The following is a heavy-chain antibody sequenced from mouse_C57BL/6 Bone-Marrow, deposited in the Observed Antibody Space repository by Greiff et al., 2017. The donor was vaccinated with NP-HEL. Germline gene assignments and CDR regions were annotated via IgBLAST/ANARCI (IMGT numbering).Heavy chain of an antibody. CDR1: GYTFTSYW. D-gene: IGHD2-3*01. CDR3: ARERTLLYDVYYVPYYFDY. Sequence: QVQLQQPGAELVKPGASVKLSCKASGYTFTSYWMHWVKQRPGRGLEWIGRIDPNSGGTKYNEKFKSKATLTVDKPSSTAYMQLSSLTSEDSAVYYCARERTLLYDVYYVPYYFDYWGQGTTLTVSS. J-gene: IGHJ2*01. CDR2: IDPNSGGT. V-gene: IGHV1-72*01.